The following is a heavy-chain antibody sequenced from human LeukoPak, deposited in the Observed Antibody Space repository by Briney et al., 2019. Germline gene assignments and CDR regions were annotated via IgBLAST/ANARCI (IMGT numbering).Heavy chain of an antibody. CDR1: GYTFTSYD. Sequence: ASVKVSCKASGYTFTSYDINWVRQATGQGLEWMGWMNPNSGNTGYAQKFQGRVTMTRNTSISTAYMELSSLRSEDTAVYYCARGLSSSRRFDYWGLGTLVTVSS. CDR3: ARGLSSSRRFDY. D-gene: IGHD6-13*01. J-gene: IGHJ4*02. CDR2: MNPNSGNT. V-gene: IGHV1-8*01.